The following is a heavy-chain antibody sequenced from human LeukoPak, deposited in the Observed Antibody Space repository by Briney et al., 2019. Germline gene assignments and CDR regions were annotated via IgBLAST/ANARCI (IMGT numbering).Heavy chain of an antibody. J-gene: IGHJ4*02. CDR1: GFTFSTYW. D-gene: IGHD3-9*01. CDR3: ARDLDWILFDY. V-gene: IGHV3-74*03. CDR2: IRPEGTTT. Sequence: GGSLRLSCTASGFTFSTYWMHWVRQAPGKGLVWVSRIRPEGTTTAYADSVKGRFTISRDNAKNTLFLQMNSLSAEDTAVYYCARDLDWILFDYWGQGTLVTVSS.